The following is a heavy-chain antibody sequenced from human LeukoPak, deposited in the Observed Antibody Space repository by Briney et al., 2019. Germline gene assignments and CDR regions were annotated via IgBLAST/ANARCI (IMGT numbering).Heavy chain of an antibody. V-gene: IGHV1-18*01. D-gene: IGHD4-11*01. CDR2: ISAYNGNT. J-gene: IGHJ6*03. Sequence: ASVKVSCKASGYTFTSYGISWVRQASGQGLEWMGWISAYNGNTNYAQKLQGRVTMTTDTSTSTAYMELRSLRSDDTAVYYCARVDSNYYYYYMDVWGKGTTVTVSS. CDR1: GYTFTSYG. CDR3: ARVDSNYYYYYMDV.